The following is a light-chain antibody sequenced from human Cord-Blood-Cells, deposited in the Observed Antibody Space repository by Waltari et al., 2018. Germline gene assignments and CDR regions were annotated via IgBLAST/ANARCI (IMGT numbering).Light chain of an antibody. CDR2: EVS. J-gene: IGLJ1*01. V-gene: IGLV2-23*02. CDR3: CSYAGSSTV. CDR1: SSDVGSYNL. Sequence: QSALTQPASVSGSPGQSLTISCTGTSSDVGSYNLVSWYQQQPGKAPKLMIYEVSKRPSGVSNRCSGAKTCNRASLTISGLQAEDEADYSCCSYAGSSTVFGTGTKVTVL.